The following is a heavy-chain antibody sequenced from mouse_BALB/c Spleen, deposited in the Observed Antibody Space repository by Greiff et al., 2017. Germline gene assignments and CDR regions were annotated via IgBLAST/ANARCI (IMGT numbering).Heavy chain of an antibody. CDR2: ISDGGSYT. V-gene: IGHV5-4*02. CDR1: GFTFSDYY. CDR3: ARDYYRYDDAMDY. Sequence: EVNVVESGGGLVKPGGSLKLSCAASGFTFSDYYMYWVRQTPEKRLEWVATISDGGSYTYYPDSVKGRFTISRDNAKNNLYLQMSSLKSEDTAMYYCARDYYRYDDAMDYWGQGTSVTVSS. J-gene: IGHJ4*01. D-gene: IGHD2-14*01.